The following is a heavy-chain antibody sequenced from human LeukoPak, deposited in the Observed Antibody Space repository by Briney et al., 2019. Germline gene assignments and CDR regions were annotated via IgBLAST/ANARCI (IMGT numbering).Heavy chain of an antibody. J-gene: IGHJ4*02. CDR1: GFTFSRYW. V-gene: IGHV3-7*02. CDR3: ANGDHSLFDY. D-gene: IGHD4-17*01. Sequence: PGGSLRLSCAASGFTFSRYWMSWVRQAPGKGLEWVANIKEDGTVKYYVESVKDRFAISRDNAKNSLYLQMNSLRAEDTAVYYCANGDHSLFDYWGQGTLVTVSS. CDR2: IKEDGTVK.